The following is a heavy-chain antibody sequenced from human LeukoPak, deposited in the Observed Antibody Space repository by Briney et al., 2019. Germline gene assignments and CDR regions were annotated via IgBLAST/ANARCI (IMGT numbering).Heavy chain of an antibody. CDR2: INHSGST. D-gene: IGHD2-2*01. V-gene: IGHV4-34*01. CDR1: GGSFSGYY. J-gene: IGHJ1*01. Sequence: SGTLSLTCAVYGGSFSGYYWSWIRQPPGKGLEWIGEINHSGSTNYNPSLKSRVTISVDTSKNQFSLKLSSVTAADTAVYYCARAIVVVPAAPAEYFQHWGQGTLVTVAS. CDR3: ARAIVVVPAAPAEYFQH.